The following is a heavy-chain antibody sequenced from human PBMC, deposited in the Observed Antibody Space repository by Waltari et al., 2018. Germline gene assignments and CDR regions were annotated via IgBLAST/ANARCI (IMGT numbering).Heavy chain of an antibody. V-gene: IGHV1-2*02. D-gene: IGHD1-7*01. CDR3: AREALGGTKAFDM. J-gene: IGHJ3*02. Sequence: QIQIMQSGAEVKKPGASVKVSCQASGYTFTAYYIHWARQAPGQGLEWMGGINSTPGGADCAQSFQGRVTVTRDTSISTVYMELSGLTSDDTAVYYCAREALGGTKAFDMWGQGTMVTVSS. CDR1: GYTFTAYY. CDR2: INSTPGGA.